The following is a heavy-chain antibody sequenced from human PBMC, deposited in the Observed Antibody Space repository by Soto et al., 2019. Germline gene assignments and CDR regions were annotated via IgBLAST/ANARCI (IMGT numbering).Heavy chain of an antibody. CDR2: IYYSGST. Sequence: SETLSLTCTVSGGSISSYYWIWIRQPPGKGLEWIGYIYYSGSTNYNPSLKSRVTISVDTSKNQFSLKLSSVTAADTAVYYCARGPFGRDYWGQGTLVTVSS. D-gene: IGHD3-10*01. CDR3: ARGPFGRDY. V-gene: IGHV4-59*01. J-gene: IGHJ4*02. CDR1: GGSISSYY.